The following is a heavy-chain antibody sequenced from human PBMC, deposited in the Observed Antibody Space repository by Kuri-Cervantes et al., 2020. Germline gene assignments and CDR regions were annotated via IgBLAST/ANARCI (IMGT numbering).Heavy chain of an antibody. J-gene: IGHJ6*02. CDR3: ARERVPQRGYSYAYDMDV. Sequence: ETLSLTCAVSGFTVSGDYMTWIRQAPGKGLEWVSVIYSNGRTYYADSAKGRFTISRDNAKNSLYLQMNSLRAEDTAVYYCARERVPQRGYSYAYDMDVWGQGTTVTVSS. CDR2: IYSNGRT. V-gene: IGHV3-53*01. CDR1: GFTVSGDY. D-gene: IGHD5-18*01.